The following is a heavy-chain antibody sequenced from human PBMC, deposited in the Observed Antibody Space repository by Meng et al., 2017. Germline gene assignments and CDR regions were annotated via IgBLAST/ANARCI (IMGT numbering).Heavy chain of an antibody. D-gene: IGHD3-10*01. CDR3: ERDGCWLGELYAFDI. CDR1: GYTFTGYY. J-gene: IGHJ3*02. Sequence: ASVKVSCKASGYTFTGYYMHWVRQAPGQGLEWMGWINPNSGGTNYAQKFQGRVTMTRDTSISTAYMELSRLRADDTAVYYCERDGCWLGELYAFDIWGQGTMVTVSS. CDR2: INPNSGGT. V-gene: IGHV1-2*02.